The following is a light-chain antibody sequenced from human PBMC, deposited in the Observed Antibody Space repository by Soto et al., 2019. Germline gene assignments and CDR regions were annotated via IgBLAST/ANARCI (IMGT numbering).Light chain of an antibody. J-gene: IGLJ2*01. CDR1: NSNIGADYE. Sequence: QLVLTQPPSVSGAPGQRVTISCTGSNSNIGADYEVYWYQQFPGTAPKLLIPNNTNRPSGVPDRFSGSRSGTSASLAITGLQSEDEADYYCQSFDSSLTGPIFGVGTKLTVL. CDR3: QSFDSSLTGPI. V-gene: IGLV1-40*01. CDR2: NNT.